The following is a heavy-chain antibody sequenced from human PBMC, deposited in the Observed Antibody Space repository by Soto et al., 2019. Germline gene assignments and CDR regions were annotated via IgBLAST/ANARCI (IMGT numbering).Heavy chain of an antibody. CDR3: ARASLGAKGADH. D-gene: IGHD3-16*01. J-gene: IGHJ4*02. V-gene: IGHV1-69*17. CDR2: IIPIIGVT. Sequence: QVQLVQSGAEVKRPGSSVKVSCESSGDTFNSYVISWVRQAPGQGLEWMGGIIPIIGVTHYAQKFQGRVTISALSSTRTAHMELPNLGFEDTALYYCARASLGAKGADHWGQGTLVTVSS. CDR1: GDTFNSYV.